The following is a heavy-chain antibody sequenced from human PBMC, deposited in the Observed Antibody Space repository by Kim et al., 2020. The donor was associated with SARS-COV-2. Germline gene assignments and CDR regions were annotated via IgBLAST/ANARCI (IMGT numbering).Heavy chain of an antibody. CDR2: IIPILGIA. CDR1: GGTFSSYA. Sequence: SVKVSCKASGGTFSSYAISWVRQAPGQGLEWMGRIIPILGIANYAQKFQGRVTITADKSTSTAYMELSSLRSEDMAVYYCARVPSEEIGYWGQGTLVTV. V-gene: IGHV1-69*04. J-gene: IGHJ4*02. CDR3: ARVPSEEIGY.